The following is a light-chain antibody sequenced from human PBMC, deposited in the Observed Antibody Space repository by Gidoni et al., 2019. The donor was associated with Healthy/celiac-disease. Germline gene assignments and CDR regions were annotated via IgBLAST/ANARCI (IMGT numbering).Light chain of an antibody. CDR3: CSYAGSVYV. CDR2: DVS. J-gene: IGLJ1*01. Sequence: QSALPQPRSVSGSPGQSVTISCTGTSSYAGGYNHVSWYQQHPGKAPKLMIYDVSKRPSGVPDRFSGSKSGNTASLTISGLQAEDEADYYCCSYAGSVYVFGTGTKVTVL. V-gene: IGLV2-11*01. CDR1: SSYAGGYNH.